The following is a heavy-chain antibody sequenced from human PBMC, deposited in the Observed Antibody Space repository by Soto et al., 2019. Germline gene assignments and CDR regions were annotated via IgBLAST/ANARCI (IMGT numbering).Heavy chain of an antibody. V-gene: IGHV5-10-1*01. D-gene: IGHD2-15*01. CDR2: IDPRDSYT. J-gene: IGHJ4*02. Sequence: GESLKISCKGSGYSFTCYWISWVRQMPGKGLEWMGRIDPRDSYTNYSPSFQGHVTISADKFISTAYLQWSSLKASDTAMYYCARPTREGGNFGYWGQGTLVTVSS. CDR1: GYSFTCYW. CDR3: ARPTREGGNFGY.